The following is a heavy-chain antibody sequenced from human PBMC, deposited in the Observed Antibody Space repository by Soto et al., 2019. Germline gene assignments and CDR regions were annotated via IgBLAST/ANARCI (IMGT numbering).Heavy chain of an antibody. V-gene: IGHV3-30-3*01. CDR2: ISYDGSKK. J-gene: IGHJ4*02. Sequence: GGSLRLSCAASGFIFSAYAMHWVRQAPGKGLEWVAYISYDGSKKYYADSVKGRFTISRDTSTNTLSLQLNSLKPEDTAVYYCTRESGYSGSWPLEYWGQATLVTVSS. CDR3: TRESGYSGSWPLEY. CDR1: GFIFSAYA. D-gene: IGHD6-13*01.